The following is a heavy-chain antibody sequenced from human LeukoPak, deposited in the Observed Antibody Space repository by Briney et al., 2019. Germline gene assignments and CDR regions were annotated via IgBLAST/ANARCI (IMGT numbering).Heavy chain of an antibody. CDR3: AREGGYADGGWYYYYGMDV. V-gene: IGHV1-69*13. CDR1: GGTFSSYA. CDR2: IIPIFGTA. D-gene: IGHD5-12*01. J-gene: IGHJ6*02. Sequence: SVKVSCKASGGTFSSYAISWVRQAPGQGLEWMGGIIPIFGTANYAQKFQGRVTITADESTSTAYMELSSLRSEDTAVYYCAREGGYADGGWYYYYGMDVWGQGTTVTVSS.